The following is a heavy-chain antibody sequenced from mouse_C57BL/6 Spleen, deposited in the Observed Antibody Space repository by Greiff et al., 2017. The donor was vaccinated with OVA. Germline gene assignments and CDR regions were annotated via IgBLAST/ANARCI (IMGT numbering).Heavy chain of an antibody. CDR2: IYPGDGDT. J-gene: IGHJ4*01. V-gene: IGHV1-82*01. CDR3: ARDGYYDGYYDAMDY. D-gene: IGHD2-3*01. Sequence: VKLQESGPELVKPGASVKISCKASGYAFSSSWMNWVKQRPGKGLEWIGRIYPGDGDTNYNGKFKGKATLTADKSSSTAYMQLSSLTSEDSAVYFCARDGYYDGYYDAMDYWGQGTSVTVSS. CDR1: GYAFSSSW.